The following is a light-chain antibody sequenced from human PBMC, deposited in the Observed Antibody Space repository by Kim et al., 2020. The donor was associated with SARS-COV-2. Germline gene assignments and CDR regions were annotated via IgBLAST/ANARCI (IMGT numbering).Light chain of an antibody. CDR1: NIGSKS. CDR3: QVWHSSSGV. CDR2: YPS. Sequence: ARGETARISCGGNNIGSKSVHWYQQKPGQAPVLVIYYPSDRPSGIPDRFSGSNSGNTATLTISRVEAGDEADYYCQVWHSSSGVFGGGTKLTVL. V-gene: IGLV3-21*04. J-gene: IGLJ3*02.